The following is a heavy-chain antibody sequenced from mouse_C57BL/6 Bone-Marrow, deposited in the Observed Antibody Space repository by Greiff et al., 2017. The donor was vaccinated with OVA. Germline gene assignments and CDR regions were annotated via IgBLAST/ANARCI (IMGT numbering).Heavy chain of an antibody. CDR3: ARYLYYSNYEDWYFDV. CDR1: GYTFTSYW. CDR2: INPSNGGT. J-gene: IGHJ1*03. V-gene: IGHV1-53*01. D-gene: IGHD2-5*01. Sequence: QVHVKQPGTELVKPGASVKLSCKASGYTFTSYWMHWVKQRPGQGLEWIGNINPSNGGTNYNEKFKSKATLTVDKSSSTAYMQLSSLTSEDSAVYYCARYLYYSNYEDWYFDVWGTGTTVTVSS.